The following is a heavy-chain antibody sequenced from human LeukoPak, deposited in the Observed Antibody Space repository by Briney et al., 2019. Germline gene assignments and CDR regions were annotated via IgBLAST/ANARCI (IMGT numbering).Heavy chain of an antibody. D-gene: IGHD3-10*01. CDR3: ARDLVREVIGPDY. CDR2: IKQEGGER. Sequence: GGSLRFSCAASGFPFSNYWMTWVRQAPGKGLEWVANIKQEGGERNYVDSVKGRFNISRDNAKNSLYLQMNSLRVEDTAVYYCARDLVREVIGPDYWGQGTLVTVSS. J-gene: IGHJ4*02. CDR1: GFPFSNYW. V-gene: IGHV3-7*03.